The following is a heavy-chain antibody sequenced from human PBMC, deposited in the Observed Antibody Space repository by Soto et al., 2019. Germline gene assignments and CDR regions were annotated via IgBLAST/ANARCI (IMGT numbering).Heavy chain of an antibody. CDR1: GGSFSGYY. V-gene: IGHV4-34*01. D-gene: IGHD3-10*01. J-gene: IGHJ5*02. CDR2: INHSGST. CDR3: ARGGSDYGSGKRGWFDP. Sequence: SETLSLTCAVYGGSFSGYYWSWIRQPPGKGLEWIGEINHSGSTNYNPSLKSRVTISVDTSKNQFSLKLSSVTAADTAVYYCARGGSDYGSGKRGWFDPWGQGTLVTVSS.